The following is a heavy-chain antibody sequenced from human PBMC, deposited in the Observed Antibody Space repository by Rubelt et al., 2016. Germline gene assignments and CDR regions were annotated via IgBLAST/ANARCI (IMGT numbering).Heavy chain of an antibody. D-gene: IGHD1-26*01. Sequence: EVQLVQSGAEVKKPGESLKISCKGSGYSFTTYWIGWVRQMPGKGLECMGIIYPGDSDTRYSPSFQGQGAISADKSISTAYLHWSILKASDTAMYYCARLRGSPQGAAFDIWGQGTMVTVSS. CDR1: GYSFTTYW. V-gene: IGHV5-51*01. J-gene: IGHJ3*02. CDR2: IYPGDSDT. CDR3: ARLRGSPQGAAFDI.